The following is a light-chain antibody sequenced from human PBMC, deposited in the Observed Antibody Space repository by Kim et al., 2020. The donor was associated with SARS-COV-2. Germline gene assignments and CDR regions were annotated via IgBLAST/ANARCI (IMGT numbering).Light chain of an antibody. Sequence: SVKLTCTLSSGHSSYAIAWHQQQPGKGPRYLMKLNSDGSHSKGDGIPDRFSGSSSGAERYLTISSLQSEDEADYYCQTWGTGIRVFGGGTQLTVL. CDR3: QTWGTGIRV. CDR2: LNSDGSH. CDR1: SGHSSYA. J-gene: IGLJ2*01. V-gene: IGLV4-69*01.